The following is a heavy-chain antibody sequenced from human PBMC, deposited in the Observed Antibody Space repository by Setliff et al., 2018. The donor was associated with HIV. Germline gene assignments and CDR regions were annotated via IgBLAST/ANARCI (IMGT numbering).Heavy chain of an antibody. J-gene: IGHJ4*02. CDR2: VYYSGSP. CDR1: GGSIITSSHF. V-gene: IGHV4-39*01. Sequence: SETLSLTCTVSGGSIITSSHFWGWVRQPPGKGLERIATVYYSGSPSYNPSLKSRLSISVDTSNNQFSLKLTSVTAADTALYFCARYQLLWLAFDSWGQGTLVTVSS. D-gene: IGHD2-2*01. CDR3: ARYQLLWLAFDS.